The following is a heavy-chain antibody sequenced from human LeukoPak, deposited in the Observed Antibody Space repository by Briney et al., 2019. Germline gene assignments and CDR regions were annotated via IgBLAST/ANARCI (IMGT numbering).Heavy chain of an antibody. V-gene: IGHV4-61*02. CDR1: GGSISSGSYY. D-gene: IGHD2-15*01. CDR3: APRPKALYCSAGSCSSGVRNYFDY. Sequence: SQTLSLTCTGSGGSISSGSYYWSWIRQPAGKGLEWIGRSYTSGSTNYNAALESRGTISVDASKKQFSLRLSSVTATDPAMYYRAPRPKALYCSAGSCSSGVRNYFDYWGQGTLVTVSS. J-gene: IGHJ4*02. CDR2: SYTSGST.